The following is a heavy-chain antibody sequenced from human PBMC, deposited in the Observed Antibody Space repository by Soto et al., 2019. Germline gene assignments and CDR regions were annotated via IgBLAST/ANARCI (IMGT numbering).Heavy chain of an antibody. CDR1: GYTFASYY. J-gene: IGHJ5*02. D-gene: IGHD2-2*01. Sequence: ASVKVSCKASGYTFASYYIHWVRQAPGQGLEWMGVINPSGGSTSYAQNFQGRVTMTRDTSTSTVYMELSSLRSEDTAVYYCVRESTPTRWFDPSGQATLVTVSS. CDR3: VRESTPTRWFDP. CDR2: INPSGGST. V-gene: IGHV1-46*03.